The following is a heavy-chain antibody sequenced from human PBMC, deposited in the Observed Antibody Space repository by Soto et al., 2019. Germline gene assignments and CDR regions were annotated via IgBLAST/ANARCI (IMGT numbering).Heavy chain of an antibody. V-gene: IGHV4-31*03. CDR1: GGSISSGGYY. J-gene: IGHJ5*02. CDR2: IYYSGST. Sequence: SETLSLTCTVSGGSISSGGYYWSWIRQHPGKGLEWIGYIYYSGSTYYNPSLKSRVTISVDTSKNQFSLKLSSVTAADTAVYYCARDFASGSYPYNWFDPWGQGTLVTVSS. D-gene: IGHD1-26*01. CDR3: ARDFASGSYPYNWFDP.